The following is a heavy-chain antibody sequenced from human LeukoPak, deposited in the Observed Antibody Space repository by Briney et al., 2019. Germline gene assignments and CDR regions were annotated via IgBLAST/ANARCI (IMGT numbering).Heavy chain of an antibody. V-gene: IGHV3-21*01. CDR1: GFTFSRYS. Sequence: PGGSLRLSCAASGFTFSRYSMNWVRQAPGKGLEWVSSISISSNYIYYPDSLKGRFTISRDNAKNSLYLQMNSLRAEDTAVYYCAELGITMIGGVWGKGTTVTISS. CDR2: ISISSNYI. CDR3: AELGITMIGGV. J-gene: IGHJ6*04. D-gene: IGHD3-10*02.